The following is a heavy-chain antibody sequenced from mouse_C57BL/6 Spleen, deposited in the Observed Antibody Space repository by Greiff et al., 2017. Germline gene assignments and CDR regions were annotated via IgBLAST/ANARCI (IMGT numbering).Heavy chain of an antibody. V-gene: IGHV1-55*01. D-gene: IGHD2-1*01. CDR3: ARERYGNYVWYFDV. CDR2: IYPGSGST. J-gene: IGHJ1*03. CDR1: GYTFTSYW. Sequence: QVQLKQPGAELVKPGASVKMSCKASGYTFTSYWITWVKQRPGQGLEWIGDIYPGSGSTNYNEKFKSKATLTVDTSSSTAYMQLSSLTSEDSAVYYCARERYGNYVWYFDVWGTGTTVTVSS.